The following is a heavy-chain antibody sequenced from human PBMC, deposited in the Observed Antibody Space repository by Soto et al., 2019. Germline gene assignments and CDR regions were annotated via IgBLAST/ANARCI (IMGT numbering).Heavy chain of an antibody. Sequence: LRLSCAASGFTFSNAWMSWVRQAPGKGLEWVGRIKSETDGGTTDYAAPVKGRFTISRDDSKNTLYLQMNSLKTEDTAVYYCTTDRRITMAQFDYWGQGTLVTVSS. J-gene: IGHJ4*02. CDR3: TTDRRITMAQFDY. CDR2: IKSETDGGTT. CDR1: GFTFSNAW. D-gene: IGHD3-10*01. V-gene: IGHV3-15*01.